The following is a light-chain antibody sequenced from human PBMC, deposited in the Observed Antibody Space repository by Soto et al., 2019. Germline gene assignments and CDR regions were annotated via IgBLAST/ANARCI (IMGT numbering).Light chain of an antibody. CDR1: QSVTTQ. Sequence: EVGMTNSPATLSVSPWEIATLSCRASQSVTTQLAWYQQKPGQAPRLIIHGASSRATGVPDRITGSGSGTDFTLSISRLEPEDFAVYYCQQYGGSTRTFGQATKVDIK. J-gene: IGKJ1*01. CDR2: GAS. V-gene: IGKV3-20*01. CDR3: QQYGGSTRT.